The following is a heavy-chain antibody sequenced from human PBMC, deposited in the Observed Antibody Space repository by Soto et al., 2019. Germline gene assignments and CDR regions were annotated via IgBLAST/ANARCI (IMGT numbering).Heavy chain of an antibody. CDR3: ARDGIAAARKFDY. CDR2: ISSSSSYI. CDR1: GFTFSSYS. Sequence: GGSLRLSCAASGFTFSSYSMNWVRQAPGKGLEWVSSISSSSSYIYYADSVKGRFTISRDNAKNSLYLQMNSLRAEDTAVYYCARDGIAAARKFDYWGQGTLVTVSS. V-gene: IGHV3-21*01. J-gene: IGHJ4*02. D-gene: IGHD6-13*01.